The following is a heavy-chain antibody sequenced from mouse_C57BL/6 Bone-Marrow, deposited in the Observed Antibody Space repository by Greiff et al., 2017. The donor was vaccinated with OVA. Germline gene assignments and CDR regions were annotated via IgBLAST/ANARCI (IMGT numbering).Heavy chain of an antibody. CDR2: INPNNGGT. J-gene: IGHJ2*01. V-gene: IGHV1-18*01. CDR1: GYTFTDYN. Sequence: EVQLQQSGPELVKPGASVKIPCKASGYTFTDYNMDWVKQSHGKSLEWIGDINPNNGGTIYNQKFKGKATLPVDKSSSTAYMELRSLTSEDTAVYYCARRDGLGFDYWGQGTTLTVSS. CDR3: ARRDGLGFDY. D-gene: IGHD1-1*01.